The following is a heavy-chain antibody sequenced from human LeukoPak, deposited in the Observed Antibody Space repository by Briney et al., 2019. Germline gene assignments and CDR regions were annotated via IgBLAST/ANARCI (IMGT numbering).Heavy chain of an antibody. CDR2: ISYDGSNK. D-gene: IGHD3-16*01. Sequence: GGSLRLSCAASGFTFSSYGMHWVRQAPGKGLEWVAVISYDGSNKYYADSVKGRFTISRDNSKNTLYLQMSSLRAEDTAVYYCAKGRRSILGEGRFDPWGQGTLVTVSS. V-gene: IGHV3-30*18. CDR1: GFTFSSYG. CDR3: AKGRRSILGEGRFDP. J-gene: IGHJ5*02.